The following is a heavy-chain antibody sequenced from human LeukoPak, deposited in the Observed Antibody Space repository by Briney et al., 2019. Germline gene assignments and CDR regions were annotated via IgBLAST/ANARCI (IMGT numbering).Heavy chain of an antibody. Sequence: SVKVSCKASGGTFSSYAISWVRQAPGQGLEWMGGIIPIFGTANYAQKFQGRVTITADESTSTAYMELSSLRSEDTAVYYCARDRYFRGLLHAFDIWGQGTMVTVSS. CDR1: GGTFSSYA. J-gene: IGHJ3*02. D-gene: IGHD3-9*01. CDR2: IIPIFGTA. CDR3: ARDRYFRGLLHAFDI. V-gene: IGHV1-69*13.